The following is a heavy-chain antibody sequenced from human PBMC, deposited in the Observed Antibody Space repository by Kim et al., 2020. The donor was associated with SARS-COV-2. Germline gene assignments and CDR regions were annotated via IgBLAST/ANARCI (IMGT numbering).Heavy chain of an antibody. CDR1: GFTFSSYG. J-gene: IGHJ4*02. D-gene: IGHD6-19*01. Sequence: GGSLRLSCAASGFTFSSYGMHWVRQAPGKGLEWVAVISYDGSNKYYADSVKGRFTISRDNSKNTLYLQMNSLRAEDTAVYYCARDIAVAGPPWGQGTLVT. CDR2: ISYDGSNK. V-gene: IGHV3-33*05. CDR3: ARDIAVAGPP.